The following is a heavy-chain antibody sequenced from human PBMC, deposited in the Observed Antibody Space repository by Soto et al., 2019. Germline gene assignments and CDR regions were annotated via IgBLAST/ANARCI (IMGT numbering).Heavy chain of an antibody. J-gene: IGHJ4*02. CDR3: AREDAERATRFLDY. CDR2: TSPSSLAT. V-gene: IGHV1-2*02. CDR1: GGTFSSYS. D-gene: IGHD2-21*01. Sequence: ASVKVSCKASGGTFSSYSISWVLQAPGQGLEWMGWTSPSSLATNYAQRFQGRVTMSRDRATSTVYMELSRLRSEDTAVYYCAREDAERATRFLDYWGQGTVVTVS.